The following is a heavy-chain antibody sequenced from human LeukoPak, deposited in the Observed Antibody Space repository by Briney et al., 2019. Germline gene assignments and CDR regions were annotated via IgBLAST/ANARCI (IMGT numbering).Heavy chain of an antibody. CDR1: GGSFSGYY. J-gene: IGHJ4*02. CDR3: ARGPDLRGHLFDY. V-gene: IGHV4-34*01. Sequence: SETLSLTCAVYGGSFSGYYWSWIRQPPGKGLEWIGEINHSGSTNYNPSLKSRVTISVDTSKNQFSLKLSSVTAADTAVYYCARGPDLRGHLFDYWGQGTLVTVSS. CDR2: INHSGST. D-gene: IGHD3-3*01.